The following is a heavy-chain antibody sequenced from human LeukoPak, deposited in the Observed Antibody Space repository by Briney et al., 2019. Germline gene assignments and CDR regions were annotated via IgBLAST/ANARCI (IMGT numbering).Heavy chain of an antibody. CDR1: GFTFGNSW. CDR2: INADGSTA. Sequence: GGSPRLSCAASGFTFGNSWVHWVRQAPGKGLVWVSLINADGSTATYADSVKGRFTISRDNARNTLSLQMNSLTIEDTAVYYCVVVVEPPDSDGFDVWGQGTMITVSS. D-gene: IGHD1-14*01. J-gene: IGHJ3*01. V-gene: IGHV3-74*01. CDR3: VVVVEPPDSDGFDV.